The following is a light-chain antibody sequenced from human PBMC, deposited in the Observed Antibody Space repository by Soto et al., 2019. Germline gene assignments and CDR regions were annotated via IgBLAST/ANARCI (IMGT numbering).Light chain of an antibody. CDR3: SSYAGSNTYVV. Sequence: QSALTQPPSASGSPGQSVTISCTGTSSDVGGYNYVSWYQQHPGKAPKLMIYEVSKRPSGVPDRFSGFKSGNTASLTVSGLQAEDEADYYCSSYAGSNTYVVFGGGTQLTVL. J-gene: IGLJ2*01. CDR2: EVS. CDR1: SSDVGGYNY. V-gene: IGLV2-8*01.